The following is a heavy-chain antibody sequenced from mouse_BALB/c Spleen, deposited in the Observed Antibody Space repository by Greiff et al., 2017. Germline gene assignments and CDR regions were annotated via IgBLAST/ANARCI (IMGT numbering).Heavy chain of an antibody. V-gene: IGHV7-3*02. Sequence: EVQRVESGGGLVQPGGSLRLSCATSGFTFTDYYMSWVRQPPGKALEWLGFIRNKANGYTTEYSASVKGRFTISRDNSQSILYLQMNTLRAEDSATYYCARDIDDDVGGYFDYWGQGTTLTVFS. D-gene: IGHD2-4*01. CDR1: GFTFTDYY. J-gene: IGHJ2*01. CDR2: IRNKANGYTT. CDR3: ARDIDDDVGGYFDY.